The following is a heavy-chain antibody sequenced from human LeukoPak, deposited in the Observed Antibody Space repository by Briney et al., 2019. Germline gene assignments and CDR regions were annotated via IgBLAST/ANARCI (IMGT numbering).Heavy chain of an antibody. CDR3: AREDTMVRGGHYYYYYYMDV. V-gene: IGHV3-48*03. J-gene: IGHJ6*03. Sequence: PGGSLRLSCAASGFTFSSYEMNWVRQAPGKELEWVSYISSSGSTIYYADSVKGRFTISRDNAKNSLYLQMNSLRAEDTAVYYCAREDTMVRGGHYYYYYYMDVWGKGTTVTVSS. CDR1: GFTFSSYE. CDR2: ISSSGSTI. D-gene: IGHD3-10*01.